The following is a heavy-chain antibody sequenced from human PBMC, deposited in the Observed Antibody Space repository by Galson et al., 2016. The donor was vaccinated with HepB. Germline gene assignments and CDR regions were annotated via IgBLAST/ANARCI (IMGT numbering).Heavy chain of an antibody. CDR1: KFTFSTCA. J-gene: IGHJ4*02. V-gene: IGHV3-23*01. Sequence: SLRLSCAASKFTFSTCAMSWVRQAPGKGLEWVSSISGSGDKTFHAESVKGRFTISRDNSKDTLFLQMNSLTVEDTAVYHCAKDAKRMTSGNGGTYDSWGQGTLVTVSS. CDR2: ISGSGDKT. D-gene: IGHD4-23*01. CDR3: AKDAKRMTSGNGGTYDS.